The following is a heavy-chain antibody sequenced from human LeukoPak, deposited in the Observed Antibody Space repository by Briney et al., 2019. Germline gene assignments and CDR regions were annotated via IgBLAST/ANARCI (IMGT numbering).Heavy chain of an antibody. CDR2: FDPEDGEA. Sequence: ASVKVSCKVSGYTLTELSMHWVRQAPGKGLEWMGGFDPEDGEAIYAQKFQGRVTTTEDTSTDTAYMELRSLRSDDTAVYYCARDCQLSGSYCYWGQGTLVTVSS. J-gene: IGHJ4*02. D-gene: IGHD1-26*01. CDR3: ARDCQLSGSYCY. V-gene: IGHV1-24*01. CDR1: GYTLTELS.